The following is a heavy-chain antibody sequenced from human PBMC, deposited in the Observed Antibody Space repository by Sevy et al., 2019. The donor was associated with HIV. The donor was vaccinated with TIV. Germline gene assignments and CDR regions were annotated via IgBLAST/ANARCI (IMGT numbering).Heavy chain of an antibody. CDR1: GFRFNDYG. V-gene: IGHV3-30*02. CDR3: AKIMSQARITTGIEGLFFAVTDYYHMDV. J-gene: IGHJ6*02. D-gene: IGHD1-1*01. Sequence: GGSLRLSCVTSGFRFNDYGMNWVRQPPGKGLEWVAFIRLDGGNRNYADSVKARFTISRDNSKNTLYLKMKNLRPDDTAVYSCAKIMSQARITTGIEGLFFAVTDYYHMDVWGQGTTVTVSS. CDR2: IRLDGGNR.